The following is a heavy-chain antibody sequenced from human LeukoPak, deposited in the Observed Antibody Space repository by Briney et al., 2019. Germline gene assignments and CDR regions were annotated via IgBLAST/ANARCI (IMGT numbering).Heavy chain of an antibody. J-gene: IGHJ3*02. CDR3: AKDQEEYYYDSSGYYYADAFDI. Sequence: GGSLILSCAASGFTFSSYAMSWVRQAPGKGLEWVSAISGSGGSTYYADSVKGRFTISRDNSKNTLYLQMNSLRAEDTAVYYCAKDQEEYYYDSSGYYYADAFDIWGQGTMVTVS. V-gene: IGHV3-23*01. CDR2: ISGSGGST. D-gene: IGHD3-22*01. CDR1: GFTFSSYA.